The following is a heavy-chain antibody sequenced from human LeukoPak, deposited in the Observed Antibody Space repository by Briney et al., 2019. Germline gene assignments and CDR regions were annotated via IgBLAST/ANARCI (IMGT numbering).Heavy chain of an antibody. V-gene: IGHV4-34*01. CDR2: INHSGST. CDR3: ASMHYDSSGYYYFDY. Sequence: SETLSLTCAVYGGSFSGYYWSWIRQPPGKGLEWIGEINHSGSTNYDPSLKSRVTISVDTSKNQFSLKLSSVTAADTAVYYCASMHYDSSGYYYFDYWGQGTLVTVSS. D-gene: IGHD3-22*01. CDR1: GGSFSGYY. J-gene: IGHJ4*02.